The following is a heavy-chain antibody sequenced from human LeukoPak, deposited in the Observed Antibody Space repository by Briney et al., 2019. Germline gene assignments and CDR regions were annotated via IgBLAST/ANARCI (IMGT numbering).Heavy chain of an antibody. D-gene: IGHD3-16*01. CDR3: ERDYGGY. CDR1: GFTFYDYW. J-gene: IGHJ4*02. Sequence: GGSLRLSCATSGFTFYDYWMSWVRQAPGKGLEWVANIKGDGSEKWYVDSVKGRFTISRGNAKNSLVLQMNSLRADDTAVYYCERDYGGYWGQGTLVTVSS. V-gene: IGHV3-7*05. CDR2: IKGDGSEK.